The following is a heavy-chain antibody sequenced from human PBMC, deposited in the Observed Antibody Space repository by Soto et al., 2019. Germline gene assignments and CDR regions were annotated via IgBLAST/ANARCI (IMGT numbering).Heavy chain of an antibody. CDR2: ISSSSSYI. J-gene: IGHJ4*02. CDR3: ARDLTGYYTLFDY. Sequence: GGSLRLSCAASGFTFSSYSMNWVRQAPGKGLEWVSSISSSSSYIYYADSVKGRFTISRDDAKNSLYLQMNSLRAEDTAVYYCARDLTGYYTLFDYWGQGTLVTVSS. V-gene: IGHV3-21*01. D-gene: IGHD3-9*01. CDR1: GFTFSSYS.